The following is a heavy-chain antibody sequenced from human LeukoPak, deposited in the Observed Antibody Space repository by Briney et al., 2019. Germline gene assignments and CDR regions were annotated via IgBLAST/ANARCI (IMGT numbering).Heavy chain of an antibody. Sequence: PGGSLRLSCAASGFTFNNYAMSWVRQAPGKGLEWGSAISDSGGGTKYADSVKGRFTISRDNSKNTLYLQMDSLRAEDTAVYYCARSRPATGTSRHPFDIWGQGTVVTVSS. D-gene: IGHD1-1*01. CDR3: ARSRPATGTSRHPFDI. CDR2: ISDSGGGT. J-gene: IGHJ3*02. CDR1: GFTFNNYA. V-gene: IGHV3-23*01.